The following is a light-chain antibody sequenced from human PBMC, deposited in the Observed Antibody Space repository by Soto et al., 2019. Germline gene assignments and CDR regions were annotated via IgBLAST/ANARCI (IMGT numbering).Light chain of an antibody. CDR3: QQYGNAPIT. CDR1: QGISND. J-gene: IGKJ5*01. V-gene: IGKV1-27*01. CDR2: AAS. Sequence: DIQMTQSPSSLSASVGDGVTVTCRASQGISNDLAWYQHKPGKIPELLIYAASTLQSGVPSRFSGSGSGTDFTLSISRLEVEDFAVYHCQQYGNAPITFGQGTRVEIK.